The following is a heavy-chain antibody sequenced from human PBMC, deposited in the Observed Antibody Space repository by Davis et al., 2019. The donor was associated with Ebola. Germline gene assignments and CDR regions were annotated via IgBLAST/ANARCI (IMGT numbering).Heavy chain of an antibody. V-gene: IGHV3-30-3*01. J-gene: IGHJ6*02. CDR2: ISYDGSNK. CDR1: GFTFSNYA. D-gene: IGHD4-17*01. CDR3: TRVPYGDSLFLGMDV. Sequence: PGGSLRLSCAASGFTFSNYAMHWVRQAPGKGLEWVAVISYDGSNKYYADSVKGRFTISRDNSKNTLYLQMNSLRAEDTAVYYCTRVPYGDSLFLGMDVWGQGTTVSVSS.